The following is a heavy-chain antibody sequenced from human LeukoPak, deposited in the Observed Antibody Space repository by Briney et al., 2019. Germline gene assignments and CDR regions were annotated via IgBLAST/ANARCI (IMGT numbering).Heavy chain of an antibody. CDR3: ARLGPQYCSSTSCYQFDY. J-gene: IGHJ4*02. V-gene: IGHV4-59*08. CDR2: IYYSGST. Sequence: SETLSLTCTVSGGSIRSYYWSWIRQPPGKGLEWMGYIYYSGSTNYNPSLKSRVTISVDTSKNQFSLKLTSVTGADTAVYYCARLGPQYCSSTSCYQFDYWGQGTLVTVSS. CDR1: GGSIRSYY. D-gene: IGHD2-2*01.